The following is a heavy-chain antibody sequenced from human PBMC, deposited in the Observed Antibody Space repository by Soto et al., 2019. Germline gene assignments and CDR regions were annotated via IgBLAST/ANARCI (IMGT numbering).Heavy chain of an antibody. CDR1: GFTFSSYA. D-gene: IGHD3-3*02. CDR3: ARHLSHLKYGWFDP. J-gene: IGHJ5*02. CDR2: LSDDGSNK. V-gene: IGHV3-30-3*01. Sequence: QEQLVESGGGVVQPGRSLRLSCAASGFTFSSYAFHWVRQAPGKGLEWVAILSDDGSNKNYAGSVKGRFTISRDNSKNTLYLQMNSLRAEDTAVYYCARHLSHLKYGWFDPWGQGTLVTVSS.